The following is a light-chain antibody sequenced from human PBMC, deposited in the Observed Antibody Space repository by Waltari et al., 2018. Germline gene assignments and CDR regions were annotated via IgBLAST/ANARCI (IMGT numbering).Light chain of an antibody. J-gene: IGLJ3*02. CDR3: ATWDDSLNGWV. CDR1: RGHNTYP. CDR2: VNNDGSH. V-gene: IGLV4-69*01. Sequence: QVVLTQSPSASASLGASVNLTCTLSRGHNTYPIPWHQQQPERGPRYLMKVNNDGSHIKGVGIPDRFSGSSSGAERYLTISSLQSEDEADYYCATWDDSLNGWVFGGGTKLTVL.